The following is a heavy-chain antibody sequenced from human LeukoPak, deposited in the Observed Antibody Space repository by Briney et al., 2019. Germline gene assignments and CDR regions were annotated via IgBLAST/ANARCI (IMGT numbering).Heavy chain of an antibody. CDR1: GPSMIGYY. V-gene: IGHV4-59*12. J-gene: IGHJ6*02. D-gene: IGHD3-3*01. CDR3: ARDGRDFWSGYPDV. Sequence: SETLSLTCTVSGPSMIGYYWSWIRQPPGKGLDWIGYVFHTGSTNYNPSLKSRVAISVDTSKNQFSLKLSSVTAADTAVYYCARDGRDFWSGYPDVWGQGTTVTVSS. CDR2: VFHTGST.